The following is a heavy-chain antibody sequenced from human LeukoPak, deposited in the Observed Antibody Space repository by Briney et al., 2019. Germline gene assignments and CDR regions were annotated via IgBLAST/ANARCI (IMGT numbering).Heavy chain of an antibody. D-gene: IGHD3-10*01. CDR1: GYTFIGYY. CDR3: ARGGSGSRVYYYYYMDV. Sequence: ASVKVSCKASGYTFIGYYMHWVRPAPGQGLEWMGWINPNSGGTNYAQKFQGRVTMTRDTSISTAYMEPSRLRSDDTAVYYCARGGSGSRVYYYYYMDVWGKGTTVTISS. J-gene: IGHJ6*03. V-gene: IGHV1-2*02. CDR2: INPNSGGT.